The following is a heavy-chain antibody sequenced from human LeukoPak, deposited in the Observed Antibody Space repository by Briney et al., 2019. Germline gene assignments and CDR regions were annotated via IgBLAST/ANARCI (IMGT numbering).Heavy chain of an antibody. D-gene: IGHD5-24*01. CDR2: IIPIFGTA. J-gene: IGHJ4*02. CDR1: GYTFTGYY. Sequence: SVKVSCKASGYTFTGYYMHWVRQAPGQGLEWMGGIIPIFGTANYAQKFQGRVTITADKSASTAYMELSSLRSEDTAVYYCARDKEMANWGSVYWGQGTLVTVSS. V-gene: IGHV1-69*06. CDR3: ARDKEMANWGSVY.